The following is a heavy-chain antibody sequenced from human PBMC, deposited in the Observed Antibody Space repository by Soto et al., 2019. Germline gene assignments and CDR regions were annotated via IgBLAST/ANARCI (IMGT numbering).Heavy chain of an antibody. CDR1: GGSISSGDYY. V-gene: IGHV4-30-4*01. CDR3: ARVYGSGSYYSFGYYVYFDY. J-gene: IGHJ4*02. CDR2: IYYSGST. D-gene: IGHD3-10*01. Sequence: SETLSLTCTVSGGSISSGDYYWSWIRQPPGKGLEWIGYIYYSGSTYYNPSLKSRVTISVDTSKNQFSLKLSSVTAADTAVYYCARVYGSGSYYSFGYYVYFDYWGQGTLVTVS.